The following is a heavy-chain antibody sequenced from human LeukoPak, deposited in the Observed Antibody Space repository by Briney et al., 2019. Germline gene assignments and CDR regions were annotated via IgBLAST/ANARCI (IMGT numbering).Heavy chain of an antibody. CDR3: ARVGNRYGDYGPKSPSHGFDY. D-gene: IGHD4-17*01. J-gene: IGHJ4*02. Sequence: GASVKVSCKASGYTFTSYAMHWVRQAPGQRLEWMGWINAGNGNTKYSQKFQGRVTITRDTSASTAYIELSSLRSEDTAVYYCARVGNRYGDYGPKSPSHGFDYWGQGTLVTVSS. CDR1: GYTFTSYA. CDR2: INAGNGNT. V-gene: IGHV1-3*01.